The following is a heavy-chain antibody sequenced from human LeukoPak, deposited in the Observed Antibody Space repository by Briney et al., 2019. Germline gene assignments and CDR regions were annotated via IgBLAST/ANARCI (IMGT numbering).Heavy chain of an antibody. CDR1: GYTFTAFE. Sequence: GASVKVSCKASGYTFTAFEINWVRQPTGQGLEWMGWMNPNSGNTNYAQKLQGRVTMTTDTSTSTAYMELRSLRSDDTAVYYCARVGSYWRESDYWGQGTLVTVSS. CDR2: MNPNSGNT. J-gene: IGHJ4*02. D-gene: IGHD1-26*01. CDR3: ARVGSYWRESDY. V-gene: IGHV1-18*01.